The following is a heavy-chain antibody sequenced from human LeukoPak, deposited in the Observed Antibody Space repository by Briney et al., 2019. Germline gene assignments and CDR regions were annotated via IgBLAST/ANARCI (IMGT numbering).Heavy chain of an antibody. CDR1: GFTFSRYA. CDR3: AKTYPDVEIATIRSPYFDY. J-gene: IGHJ4*02. Sequence: PGRSLRLSCAASGFTFSRYAMSWVRQAPGGGREWVSAFSGSGGRTYYADTVKGRFTISRDNSKNTLSLQINSLRAEDTAVYYCAKTYPDVEIATIRSPYFDYWGQGTLVTVSS. D-gene: IGHD5-24*01. CDR2: FSGSGGRT. V-gene: IGHV3-23*01.